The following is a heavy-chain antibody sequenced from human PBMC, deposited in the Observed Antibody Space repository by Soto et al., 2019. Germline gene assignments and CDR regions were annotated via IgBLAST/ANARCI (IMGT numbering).Heavy chain of an antibody. CDR3: AHRIPIFGVGGGWFDP. CDR1: GFSLNTSGVD. CDR2: IYWDGDK. D-gene: IGHD3-3*01. Sequence: QITLKESGPTLVRPTQTLTLTCTFSGFSLNTSGVDVAWIRQPPGKALEWLALIYWDGDKHYSPSLKSRLTITKDISKNEVVLTMTNMDPMDTGTYYCAHRIPIFGVGGGWFDPWGQGALVTVSS. J-gene: IGHJ5*02. V-gene: IGHV2-5*02.